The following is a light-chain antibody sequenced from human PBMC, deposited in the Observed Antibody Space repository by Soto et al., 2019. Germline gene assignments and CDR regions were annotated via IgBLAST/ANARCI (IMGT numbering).Light chain of an antibody. CDR1: QSISSW. Sequence: DIQMTQSPSTMSASVGDRVTITCRASQSISSWLAWYQQKPGKAPKLLIYDASSLESGVPSRFSGSGSGTEFTLTISSLQTDDFATYYCQQYNSSLVTFGPGTKVDIK. CDR2: DAS. J-gene: IGKJ3*01. CDR3: QQYNSSLVT. V-gene: IGKV1-5*01.